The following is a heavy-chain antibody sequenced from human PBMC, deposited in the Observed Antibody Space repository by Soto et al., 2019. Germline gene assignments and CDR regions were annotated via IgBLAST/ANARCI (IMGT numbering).Heavy chain of an antibody. CDR3: ASVSARPDY. J-gene: IGHJ4*02. V-gene: IGHV3-30*03. D-gene: IGHD6-6*01. CDR1: GFTFNKYA. CDR2: ISFDGSKK. Sequence: QVQLVESGGRVVQPGRSLRLSCAASGFTFNKYAMHWVRQAPGMGLEWVALISFDGSKKLYVDSVKGRFNISRDQSENTLFLDMNSLRTEHTALYYCASVSARPDYWGRGTLVTVSS.